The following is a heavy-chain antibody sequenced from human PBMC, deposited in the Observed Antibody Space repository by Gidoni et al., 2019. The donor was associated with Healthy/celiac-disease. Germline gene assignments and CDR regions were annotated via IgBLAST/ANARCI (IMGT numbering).Heavy chain of an antibody. Sequence: QVQLVESGGGVVQPGRSLRLSCAASGFTFSSYCMHWVRQAPGKGLEWVAVIWYDGSNKYYADSVKGRFTISRDNSKNALYLQMNSLRAEDTAVYYCAREEEIAVAGPGGDYYYYGMDVWGQGTTVTVSS. CDR1: GFTFSSYC. CDR2: IWYDGSNK. D-gene: IGHD6-19*01. J-gene: IGHJ6*02. V-gene: IGHV3-33*01. CDR3: AREEEIAVAGPGGDYYYYGMDV.